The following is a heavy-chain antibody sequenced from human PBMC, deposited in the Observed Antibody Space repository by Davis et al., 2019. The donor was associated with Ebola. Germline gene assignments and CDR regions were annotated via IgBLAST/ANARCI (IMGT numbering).Heavy chain of an antibody. J-gene: IGHJ6*02. CDR1: GGSFSGYY. CDR2: IYYSGST. CDR3: ARRDIVVVGGMDV. D-gene: IGHD2-15*01. V-gene: IGHV4-34*01. Sequence: SETLSLTCAVYGGSFSGYYWSWIRQPPGKGLEWIGSIYYSGSTYYNPSLKSRVTISVDTSKNQFSLKLSSVTAADTAVYYCARRDIVVVGGMDVWGQGTTVTVSS.